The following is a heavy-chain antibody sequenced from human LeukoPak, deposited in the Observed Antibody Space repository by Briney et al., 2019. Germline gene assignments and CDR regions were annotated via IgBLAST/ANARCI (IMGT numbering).Heavy chain of an antibody. CDR3: AKDLAAVAVDY. CDR2: ISYDGSNK. CDR1: GFTFSSYG. J-gene: IGHJ4*02. V-gene: IGHV3-30*18. Sequence: SGGSLRLSCAASGFTFSSYGMHWVRQAPGKGLEWVAVISYDGSNKYYADSVKGRFTISRDNSKNTLYLQMNSLRAEDTAVYYCAKDLAAVAVDYWGQGTLVTVSS. D-gene: IGHD6-19*01.